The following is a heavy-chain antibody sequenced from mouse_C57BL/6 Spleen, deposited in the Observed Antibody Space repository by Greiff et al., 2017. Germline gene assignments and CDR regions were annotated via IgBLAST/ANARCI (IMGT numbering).Heavy chain of an antibody. Sequence: QVQLKQPGAELVKPGASVKLSCKASGYTFTSYWMHWVKQRPGQGLEWIGMIHPNSGSTNYNEKFKSKATLTVDKSSSTAYMQLSSLTSEDSAVYYCAEGGLRRTADYWGQGTTLTVSS. CDR2: IHPNSGST. V-gene: IGHV1-64*01. CDR1: GYTFTSYW. J-gene: IGHJ2*01. D-gene: IGHD2-4*01. CDR3: AEGGLRRTADY.